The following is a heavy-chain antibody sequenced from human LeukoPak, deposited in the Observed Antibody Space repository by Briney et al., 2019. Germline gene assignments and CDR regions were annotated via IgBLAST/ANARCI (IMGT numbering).Heavy chain of an antibody. V-gene: IGHV4-38-2*02. CDR3: ARTTEGGYTYGYFYYYYMDV. Sequence: SETLSLTCIVSGYSIISDYFWGWVRQPPGKGPEWIGSIFHSGSVFYNPSLRSRVTLSIEPSKNQFSLKLTSVTAADTAVYYCARTTEGGYTYGYFYYYYMDVWGKGTTVTISS. J-gene: IGHJ6*03. CDR1: GYSIISDYF. D-gene: IGHD5-18*01. CDR2: IFHSGSV.